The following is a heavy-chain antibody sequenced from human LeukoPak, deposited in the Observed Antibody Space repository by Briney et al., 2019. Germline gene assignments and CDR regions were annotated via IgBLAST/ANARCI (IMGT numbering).Heavy chain of an antibody. CDR2: ISYDGRNK. D-gene: IGHD2-15*01. J-gene: IGHJ4*02. Sequence: PGGSLRLSCAASGFTFSSNGMHWVRQAPGKGLEWVALISYDGRNKYYADSVKGRFTISSDNSKNTLYLQMNSLRPEDTAVYYCAKERYLLDYWGQGTRVTVSS. V-gene: IGHV3-30*18. CDR3: AKERYLLDY. CDR1: GFTFSSNG.